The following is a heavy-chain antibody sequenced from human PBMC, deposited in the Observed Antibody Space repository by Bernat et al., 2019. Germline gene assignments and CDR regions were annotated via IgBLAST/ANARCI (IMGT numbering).Heavy chain of an antibody. CDR3: ARQDDFWSGFVV. CDR2: IYSDGST. D-gene: IGHD3-3*01. CDR1: GFTVSSNY. Sequence: EVQLVESGGNLVQPGGSLRLSCAASGFTVSSNYMSWVRQAPGKGLEWVSTIYSDGSTYYADSVKGRFVSSRDKSKNTLFLRMSRLRADDMALYYCARQDDFWSGFVVWGQGTLVTVSS. J-gene: IGHJ5*02. V-gene: IGHV3-66*04.